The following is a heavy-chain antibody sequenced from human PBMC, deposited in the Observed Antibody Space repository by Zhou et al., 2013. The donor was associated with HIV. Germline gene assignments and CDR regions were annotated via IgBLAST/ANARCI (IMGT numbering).Heavy chain of an antibody. CDR2: ILPNTDAT. J-gene: IGHJ5*01. CDR1: EYSFSIYY. V-gene: IGHV1-2*02. CDR3: AKDSDSSGWYVGFCDS. Sequence: QVHLVQSGAEVKEPGASVKISCKTEYSFSIYYMHWVRQAPGQGLEWMGWILPNTDATKYAPRFQGRVTMTRDTSISTIYMEVSRLRSEDTAVYYCAKDSDSSGWYVGFCDSWGPGTLVTVSS. D-gene: IGHD6-19*01.